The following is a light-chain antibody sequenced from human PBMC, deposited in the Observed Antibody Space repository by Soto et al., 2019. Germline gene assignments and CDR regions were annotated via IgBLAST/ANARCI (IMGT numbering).Light chain of an antibody. J-gene: IGKJ2*01. V-gene: IGKV1-9*01. CDR1: QGISSY. CDR2: AAS. CDR3: QQLSSFPRS. Sequence: GDRVTISCRASQGISSYLAWYRQRPGKAPELLIYAASTLQSGVPSRFSGSGSGTEFTLTISSLQPEDFATFYCQQLSSFPRSFGQGTKLEIK.